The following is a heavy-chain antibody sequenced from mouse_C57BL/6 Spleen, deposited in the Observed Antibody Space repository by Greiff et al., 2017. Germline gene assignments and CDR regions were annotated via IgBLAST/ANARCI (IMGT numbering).Heavy chain of an antibody. D-gene: IGHD1-1*01. CDR2: IYPGSGST. CDR3: ARGRDYFDAMDY. CDR1: GYTFTSYW. V-gene: IGHV1-55*01. J-gene: IGHJ4*01. Sequence: VQLQQPGAELVKPGASVKMSCKASGYTFTSYWITWVKQRPGQGLEWIGDIYPGSGSTNYNEKFKNKATLTVDTSSSTAYMQLSSLTSEDSAVYYCARGRDYFDAMDYWGQGTSVTVSS.